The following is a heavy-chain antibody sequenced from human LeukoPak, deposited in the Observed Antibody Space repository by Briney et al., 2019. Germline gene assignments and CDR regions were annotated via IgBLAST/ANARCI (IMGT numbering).Heavy chain of an antibody. V-gene: IGHV1-69*01. CDR3: ARDLSAYCGGDCYSNWFDH. J-gene: IGHJ5*02. D-gene: IGHD2-21*02. CDR1: GDTFSSYA. Sequence: ASVNVSCKASGDTFSSYAISCVPHAPEQGLECMLGIIPIFGTANYAQKSQGRVKITAEESTSTDYMELSSLRYEDTAVYYCARDLSAYCGGDCYSNWFDHWGQGTLVTVSS. CDR2: IIPIFGTA.